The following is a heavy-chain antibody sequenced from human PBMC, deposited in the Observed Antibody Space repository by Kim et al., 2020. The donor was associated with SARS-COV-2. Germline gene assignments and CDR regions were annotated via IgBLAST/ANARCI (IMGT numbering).Heavy chain of an antibody. Sequence: GGSLRLSCAASGFTFSSYAMSWVRQAPGKGLEWVSAISGSGGSTYYADSVKGRFTISRDNSKNTLYLQMNSLRAEDTAVYYCAKDYPLGFGENNDAFDIWGQGTMVTVSS. CDR2: ISGSGGST. CDR3: AKDYPLGFGENNDAFDI. V-gene: IGHV3-23*01. CDR1: GFTFSSYA. J-gene: IGHJ3*02. D-gene: IGHD3-10*01.